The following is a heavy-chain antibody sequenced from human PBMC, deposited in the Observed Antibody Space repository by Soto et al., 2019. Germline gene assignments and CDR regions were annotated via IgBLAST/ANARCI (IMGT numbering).Heavy chain of an antibody. CDR3: ATADHCSSTSCYHGMDV. CDR1: GFTFSSYS. D-gene: IGHD2-2*01. Sequence: GGSLRLSCAASGFTFSSYSMNWVRQAPGKGLEWVSSISSSSSYIYYADSVKGRFTIPRDNAKNSLYLQMNSLRAEDTAVYYSATADHCSSTSCYHGMDVWGQGTTVTVSS. V-gene: IGHV3-21*01. CDR2: ISSSSSYI. J-gene: IGHJ6*02.